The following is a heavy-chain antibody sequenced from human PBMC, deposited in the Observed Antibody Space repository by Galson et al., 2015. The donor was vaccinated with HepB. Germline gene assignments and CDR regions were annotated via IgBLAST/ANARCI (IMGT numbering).Heavy chain of an antibody. J-gene: IGHJ4*02. Sequence: SLRLSCAASGFTFSSHAIHWVRQAPGKGLEWVATISYDGSNQHYADSVEGRFTISRDNSKNTLYLQMHSLRAEDTAVYHCATELGSRKFFDYWGRGTLVTVSS. CDR3: ATELGSRKFFDY. CDR1: GFTFSSHA. D-gene: IGHD7-27*01. V-gene: IGHV3-30*04. CDR2: ISYDGSNQ.